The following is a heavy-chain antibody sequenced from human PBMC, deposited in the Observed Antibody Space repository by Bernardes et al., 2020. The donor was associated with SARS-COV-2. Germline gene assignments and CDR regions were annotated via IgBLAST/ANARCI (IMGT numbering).Heavy chain of an antibody. CDR2: ISPFFGKT. Sequence: SVKVSCKVSGDTFSSHTISWVRQAPGQGLEWIGGISPFFGKTKYAQKFQGRVTITADESTTTAYMELSSLRSEDTAFYYCARCTSYYYYAMDVWGQGTTVTVSS. CDR3: ARCTSYYYYAMDV. CDR1: GDTFSSHT. J-gene: IGHJ6*02. D-gene: IGHD1-1*01. V-gene: IGHV1-69*13.